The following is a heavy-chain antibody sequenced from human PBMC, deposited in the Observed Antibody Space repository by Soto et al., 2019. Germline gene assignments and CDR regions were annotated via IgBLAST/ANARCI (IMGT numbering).Heavy chain of an antibody. J-gene: IGHJ4*02. Sequence: SETLSLTCAVSGGSFTSNNWWTWVRQPPGQGLEWIGEIYRTGSTNYNPSLKSRVTISLDKSENQFSLKVTSLTAADTAIYYCASRYPGTSVDYWGQGTLVTVSS. CDR2: IYRTGST. CDR3: ASRYPGTSVDY. V-gene: IGHV4-4*02. D-gene: IGHD1-7*01. CDR1: GGSFTSNNW.